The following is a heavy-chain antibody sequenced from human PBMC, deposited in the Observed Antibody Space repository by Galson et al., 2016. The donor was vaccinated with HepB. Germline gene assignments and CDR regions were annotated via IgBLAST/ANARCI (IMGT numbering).Heavy chain of an antibody. Sequence: SLRLSCAASGFTFSTYAMSWVRQAPGKGLEWVSAISNSGSTTYYADSVKGRFTISRDNSKNTLYLQMNSLRVEDTALYYWAKELVATGAVVGDYWGQGTLVTVSS. CDR2: ISNSGSTT. D-gene: IGHD2-15*01. J-gene: IGHJ4*02. CDR1: GFTFSTYA. CDR3: AKELVATGAVVGDY. V-gene: IGHV3-23*01.